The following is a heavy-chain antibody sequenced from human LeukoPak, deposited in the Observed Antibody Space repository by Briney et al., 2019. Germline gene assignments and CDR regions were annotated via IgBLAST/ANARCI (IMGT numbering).Heavy chain of an antibody. CDR3: ARDFAITMVRGDMFDY. CDR2: IIGSGGRR. D-gene: IGHD3-10*01. CDR1: GFTLSNHA. Sequence: GGSLRLSCAASGFTLSNHAMSWVRQAPRKGLEWVSGIIGSGGRRYYADSVKGRFNISRDNSRNTLYLQMNSLRAEDTAMYYCARDFAITMVRGDMFDYWGQGTLVTVSS. V-gene: IGHV3-23*01. J-gene: IGHJ4*02.